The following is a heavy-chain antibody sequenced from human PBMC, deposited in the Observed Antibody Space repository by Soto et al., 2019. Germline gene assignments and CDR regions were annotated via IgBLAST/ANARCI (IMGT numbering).Heavy chain of an antibody. V-gene: IGHV4-34*01. CDR1: GGSFSGYY. J-gene: IGHJ5*02. Sequence: SETLSLTCAVYGGSFSGYYWSWIRQPPGKGLEWIGEINHSGSTNYNPSLKSRVTISVDTSKNQFSLKLSSVTAADTAVYYCARGLPPYRGGFDPWGQGTLVTVSS. CDR3: ARGLPPYRGGFDP. D-gene: IGHD1-26*01. CDR2: INHSGST.